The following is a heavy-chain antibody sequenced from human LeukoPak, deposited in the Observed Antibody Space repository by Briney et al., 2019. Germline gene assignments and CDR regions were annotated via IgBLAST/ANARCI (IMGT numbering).Heavy chain of an antibody. Sequence: GGTLRLSRAASGFTFSDYYMSWIRQAPGKGLEWVSYISSSGSTIYYADSVKSRFTISRDNAKNSLYLQMNSLRAEDTAVYYCASPGVSVVVPSYFDYWGHGNLVTVSS. D-gene: IGHD2-2*01. CDR3: ASPGVSVVVPSYFDY. CDR1: GFTFSDYY. V-gene: IGHV3-11*01. J-gene: IGHJ4*01. CDR2: ISSSGSTI.